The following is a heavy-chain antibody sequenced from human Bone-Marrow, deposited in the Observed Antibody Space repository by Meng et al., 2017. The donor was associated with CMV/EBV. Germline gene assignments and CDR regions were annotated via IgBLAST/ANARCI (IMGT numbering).Heavy chain of an antibody. CDR2: IKQEGSEK. J-gene: IGHJ3*02. D-gene: IGHD3-3*01. Sequence: GESLKISCAASGFTFSSYWMSWVHQAPGKGLEWVANIKQEGSEKYYVDSVKGRFTISRDNVKNSLYLQMISLRAEDTAVYYFAREQYYDFWSGYYGWGAFDIWGQGTMVTVSS. CDR3: AREQYYDFWSGYYGWGAFDI. V-gene: IGHV3-7*01. CDR1: GFTFSSYW.